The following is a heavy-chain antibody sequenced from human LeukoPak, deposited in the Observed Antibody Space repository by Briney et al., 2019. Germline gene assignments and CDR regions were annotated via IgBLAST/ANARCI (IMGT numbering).Heavy chain of an antibody. CDR1: GFTFSSYA. D-gene: IGHD1-26*01. J-gene: IGHJ4*02. Sequence: PGASLRLSCAASGFTFSSYAMSWVRQAPGKGLEWVSAISGSGGSTYCADSVKGRFTISRDNSKNTLYLQMNSLRPEDTAVYYCAKVPAPYSGSYLVNFDYWGQGTLVTVSS. V-gene: IGHV3-23*01. CDR3: AKVPAPYSGSYLVNFDY. CDR2: ISGSGGST.